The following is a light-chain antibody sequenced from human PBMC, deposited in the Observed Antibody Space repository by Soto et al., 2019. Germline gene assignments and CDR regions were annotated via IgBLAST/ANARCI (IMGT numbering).Light chain of an antibody. J-gene: IGLJ1*01. CDR1: SSNIGAGYD. V-gene: IGLV1-40*01. CDR3: QSYDISLSGYV. CDR2: GNI. Sequence: QSVLTQPPSVSGAPGQRVTISCTGSSSNIGAGYDVHWYQHLPGTAPKLLIYGNINRPSGVPDRFSGSKSGTSASLAITGLQAEDEADYYCQSYDISLSGYVFGTGTKLTVL.